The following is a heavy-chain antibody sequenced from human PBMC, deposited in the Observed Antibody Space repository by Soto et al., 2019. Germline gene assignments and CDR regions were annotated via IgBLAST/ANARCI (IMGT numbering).Heavy chain of an antibody. CDR3: ARQYTF. D-gene: IGHD5-18*01. Sequence: QLQLQESGPGLVKPSETLSLTCSVSGGSISSSGSYWGWIRQSPGKGLEWIGSIDYAGNTYYNPSLRSRLTISADTSKNQCSLKLTSVTAADTAVFFCARQYTFWGQGTLVTVSS. CDR1: GGSISSSGSY. V-gene: IGHV4-39*01. CDR2: IDYAGNT. J-gene: IGHJ4*02.